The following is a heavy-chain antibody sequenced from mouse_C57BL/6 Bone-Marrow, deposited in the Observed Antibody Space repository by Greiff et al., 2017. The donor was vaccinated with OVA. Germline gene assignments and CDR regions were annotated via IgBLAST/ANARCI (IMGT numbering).Heavy chain of an antibody. J-gene: IGHJ2*01. CDR2: IDPSDSYT. CDR1: GYTFTSYW. CDR3: AIRAPFDY. Sequence: QVQLQQPGAELVMPGASVKLSCKASGYTFTSYWMHWVKQRPGQGLEWIGEIDPSDSYTNYNQKFKGKSTLTVDKSSSTAYMQLSSLTSEDSAVYYCAIRAPFDYWGQGTTLTVSS. D-gene: IGHD2-12*01. V-gene: IGHV1-69*01.